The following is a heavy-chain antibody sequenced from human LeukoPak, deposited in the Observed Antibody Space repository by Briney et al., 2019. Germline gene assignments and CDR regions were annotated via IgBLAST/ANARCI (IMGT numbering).Heavy chain of an antibody. CDR3: ASAALGGWFAP. CDR2: ISFSGSA. V-gene: IGHV4-59*01. J-gene: IGHJ5*02. Sequence: SETLSLTCTVSGSSINSICWSWIRQSPGKGLEWIGYISFSGSATYNPSLKSRVTISVDTSKNQFSLNLTSVTAADTAFYYCASAALGGWFAPWGQGTLVTVSS. CDR1: GSSINSIC.